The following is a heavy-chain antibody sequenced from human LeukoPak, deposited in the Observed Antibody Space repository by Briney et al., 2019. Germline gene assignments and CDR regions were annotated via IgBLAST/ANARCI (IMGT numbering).Heavy chain of an antibody. CDR1: GGSISTYY. CDR2: MYYSGST. Sequence: SETLSLTCTVSGGSISTYYWSWIRQPPGKGLEWIGYMYYSGSTNYNPSLKSRVTISIDTSKNQFSLKLTSVTAADTAVYYCARTPRGAYYYMDVWGKGTTVTISS. J-gene: IGHJ6*03. CDR3: ARTPRGAYYYMDV. D-gene: IGHD2-15*01. V-gene: IGHV4-59*01.